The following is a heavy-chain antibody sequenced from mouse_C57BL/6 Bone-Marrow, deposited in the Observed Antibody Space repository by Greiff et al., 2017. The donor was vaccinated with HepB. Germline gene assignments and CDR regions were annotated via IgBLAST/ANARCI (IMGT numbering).Heavy chain of an antibody. CDR1: GFTFTDYY. Sequence: DVMLVESGGGLVQPGGSLSLSCAASGFTFTDYYMSWVRQPPGKALEWLGFIRNKANGYTTEYSASVKGRFTISSDNSQSILYLQMNALRAEDSATYYCARSKSFHYYGSSPPFDYWGQGTTLTVSS. V-gene: IGHV7-3*01. D-gene: IGHD1-1*01. CDR2: IRNKANGYTT. J-gene: IGHJ2*01. CDR3: ARSKSFHYYGSSPPFDY.